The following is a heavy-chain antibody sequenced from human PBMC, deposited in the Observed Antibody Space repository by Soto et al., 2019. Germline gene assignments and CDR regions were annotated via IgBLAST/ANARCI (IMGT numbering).Heavy chain of an antibody. CDR3: ARDLGSIVAVPAADDAFDI. CDR1: GGTFSSYA. CDR2: IIPIFGTA. J-gene: IGHJ3*02. V-gene: IGHV1-69*13. Sequence: SVKVSCKASGGTFSSYAISWVRQAPGQGLEWMGGIIPIFGTANYAQKFQGRVTITADESTSTAYMELSSLRSEDTAVYYCARDLGSIVAVPAADDAFDIWGQGTMVTVSS. D-gene: IGHD2-2*01.